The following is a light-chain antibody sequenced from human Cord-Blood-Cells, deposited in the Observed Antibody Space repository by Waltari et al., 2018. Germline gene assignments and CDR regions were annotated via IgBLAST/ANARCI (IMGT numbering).Light chain of an antibody. CDR2: GKN. Sequence: SSELTQDPAVSVALGQTVRITCQGDSLRSYYASWYQQKPGQAPVLVVYGKNNRPSGSPDRCSGSSSRNTASLTITGAQAEDDADYNCNSRDSSGNHLVFGGGTKLTVL. J-gene: IGLJ2*01. CDR3: NSRDSSGNHLV. CDR1: SLRSYY. V-gene: IGLV3-19*01.